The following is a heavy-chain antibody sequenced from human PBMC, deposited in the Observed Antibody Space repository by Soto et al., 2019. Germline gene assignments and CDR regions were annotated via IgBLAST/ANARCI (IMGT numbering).Heavy chain of an antibody. J-gene: IGHJ4*02. CDR1: GYTFSRVT. V-gene: IGHV3-23*01. CDR3: AKDRQPDNGWNLDY. CDR2: IYGGVTT. D-gene: IGHD2-8*01. Sequence: EVKLLESVGGLVQPGGSLRLSCEASGYTFSRVTINWFRQAPGKGLAWRSAIYGGVTTFYADSVRGRFTMSRDNSKSTVYLQMISLRAEDTAIYYCAKDRQPDNGWNLDYWGQGTLVTVSS.